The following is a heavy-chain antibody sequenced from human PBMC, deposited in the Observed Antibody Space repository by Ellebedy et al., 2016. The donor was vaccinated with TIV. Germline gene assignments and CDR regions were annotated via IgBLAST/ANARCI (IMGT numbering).Heavy chain of an antibody. V-gene: IGHV3-48*01. Sequence: GESLKISCAASGFTFSNYNMNWVRQAPGKGLEWVSYISSSSNPIYYADSVKGRFTISSDNAKNSLYLQMNSLRAEDTAVYYCARAPPIVVVTQPIDYWGQGTLVTVSS. J-gene: IGHJ4*02. CDR2: ISSSSNPI. CDR3: ARAPPIVVVTQPIDY. CDR1: GFTFSNYN. D-gene: IGHD2-21*02.